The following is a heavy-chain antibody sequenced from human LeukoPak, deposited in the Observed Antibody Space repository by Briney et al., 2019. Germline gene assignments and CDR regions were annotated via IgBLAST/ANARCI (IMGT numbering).Heavy chain of an antibody. D-gene: IGHD2-2*01. CDR1: GGSISGYY. V-gene: IGHV4-59*12. CDR3: AREPVYCSSTSCYPPY. CDR2: IYYSGSGST. Sequence: PSETLSLTCTVSGGSISGYYWSWIRQPPGKGLEWIGYIYYSGSGSTNYNPSLKSRVTISVDRSKNQFSLKLSSVTAADTAVYYCAREPVYCSSTSCYPPYWGQGTLVTVSS. J-gene: IGHJ4*02.